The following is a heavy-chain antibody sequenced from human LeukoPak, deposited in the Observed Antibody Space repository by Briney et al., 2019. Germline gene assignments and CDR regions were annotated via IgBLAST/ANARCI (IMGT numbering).Heavy chain of an antibody. CDR2: IYYRGNT. CDR1: GGSSSSKSYY. Sequence: SSETLSLTCTVSGGSSSSKSYYWGWIRQPPGKGLEWIGTIYYRGNTYYNPSLKSRITISVDTSKNQFSLNLSSVTAADTAVYYCARPPVAAPTSYSDFWGQGILVTVSS. D-gene: IGHD6-25*01. CDR3: ARPPVAAPTSYSDF. V-gene: IGHV4-39*01. J-gene: IGHJ4*02.